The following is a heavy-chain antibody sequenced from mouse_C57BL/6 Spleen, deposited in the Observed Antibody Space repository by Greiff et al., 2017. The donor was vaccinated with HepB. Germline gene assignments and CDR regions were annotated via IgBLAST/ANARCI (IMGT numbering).Heavy chain of an antibody. CDR1: GYAFSSSW. D-gene: IGHD3-2*02. V-gene: IGHV1-82*01. CDR2: IYPGDGDT. J-gene: IGHJ2*01. CDR3: ARHSSGFDY. Sequence: QVQLQQSGPELVKPGASVKISCKASGYAFSSSWMNWVKQRPGKGLEWIGRIYPGDGDTNYNGKFKGKATLTADKPSSTAYMQLSSLTSEDSAVYFCARHSSGFDYWGQGTTLTVSS.